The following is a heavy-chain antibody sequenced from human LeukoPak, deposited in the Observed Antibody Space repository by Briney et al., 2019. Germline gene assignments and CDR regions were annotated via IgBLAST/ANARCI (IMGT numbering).Heavy chain of an antibody. Sequence: GGSLRLSCAASGFTFSAHWMTWVRQAPGKGLEWVANIKQDGSEKYYVDSVKGRFTISRDNAKNTLYLQMNSLRAEDTAVYYCAKGSLVLLWFGELLFGGQGTLVTVSS. J-gene: IGHJ4*02. V-gene: IGHV3-7*01. CDR3: AKGSLVLLWFGELLF. D-gene: IGHD3-10*01. CDR2: IKQDGSEK. CDR1: GFTFSAHW.